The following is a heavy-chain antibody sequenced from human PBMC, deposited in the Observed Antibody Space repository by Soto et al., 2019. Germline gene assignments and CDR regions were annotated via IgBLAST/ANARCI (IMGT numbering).Heavy chain of an antibody. Sequence: PSETLSLTCTVSGGSISSGDYYWSWIRQPPGKGLEWIGYIYYSGSTYYNPSLKSRVTISVDTSKNQFSLKLSSVTAADTAVYYCARTFSSSWYGNWFDPWGQGTLVTVSS. V-gene: IGHV4-30-4*01. D-gene: IGHD6-13*01. CDR2: IYYSGST. CDR3: ARTFSSSWYGNWFDP. J-gene: IGHJ5*02. CDR1: GGSISSGDYY.